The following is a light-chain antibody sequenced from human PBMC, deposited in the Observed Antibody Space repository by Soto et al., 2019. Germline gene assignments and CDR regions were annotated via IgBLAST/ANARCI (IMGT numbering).Light chain of an antibody. CDR3: SSYTSSSTLSTYV. J-gene: IGLJ1*01. V-gene: IGLV2-14*03. CDR2: DVS. CDR1: SSDVGGYNY. Sequence: QSALTQPASVSGSPGQSITISCTGTSSDVGGYNYVSWYQHHPGKAPKLMIYDVSNRPSGVSNRCSGSKSGNTASLIISGLQAEDEADYYCSSYTSSSTLSTYVFGTGTKVTVL.